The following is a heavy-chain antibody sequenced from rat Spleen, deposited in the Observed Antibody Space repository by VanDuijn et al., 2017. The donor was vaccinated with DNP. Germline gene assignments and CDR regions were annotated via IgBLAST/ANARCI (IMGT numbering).Heavy chain of an antibody. V-gene: IGHV5-7*01. D-gene: IGHD1-11*01. CDR3: AKAGGYSPWYFDY. CDR2: IHSDGSST. Sequence: EVKLVESGGGLVQPGRSLKLSCAASGFTFSDYNMAWVRQAPKKGLEWVTTIHSDGSSTYYRDSVRGRFTFSRDNAENTLYLQMDSLRSEDTATYYCAKAGGYSPWYFDYWGQGVMVTVSS. CDR1: GFTFSDYN. J-gene: IGHJ2*01.